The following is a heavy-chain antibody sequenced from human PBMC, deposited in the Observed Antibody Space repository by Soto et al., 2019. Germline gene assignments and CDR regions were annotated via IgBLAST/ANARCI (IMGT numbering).Heavy chain of an antibody. CDR3: ARDGGEVIPAAIGGGYGMDV. J-gene: IGHJ6*02. V-gene: IGHV3-11*06. CDR2: ISGSNIYT. Sequence: PGGSLRLSCAASGFTFSDYYMSWIRQAPGKGLEWISYISGSNIYTNYADSVKGRFTISRDNANNSLHLQMDSLRVEDTAVYYCARDGGEVIPAAIGGGYGMDVWGQGTTVTVSS. D-gene: IGHD2-2*01. CDR1: GFTFSDYY.